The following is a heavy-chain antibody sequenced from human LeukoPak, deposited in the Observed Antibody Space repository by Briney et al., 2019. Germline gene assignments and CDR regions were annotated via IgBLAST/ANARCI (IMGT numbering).Heavy chain of an antibody. CDR3: ARDHSSSCQLFDY. D-gene: IGHD6-13*01. CDR1: GYIFTIYG. J-gene: IGHJ4*02. CDR2: ISVYNGNT. V-gene: IGHV1-18*01. Sequence: ASVKVSCKASGYIFTIYGFSWVRQAPGRGLEWMGWISVYNGNTQYAQKLQGRVTLTTDTSTTTAYMELRSLRSDDTAVYYCARDHSSSCQLFDYWGQGALVTVPS.